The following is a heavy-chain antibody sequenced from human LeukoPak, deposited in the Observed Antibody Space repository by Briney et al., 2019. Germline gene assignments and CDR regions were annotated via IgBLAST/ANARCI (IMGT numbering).Heavy chain of an antibody. V-gene: IGHV3-23*01. Sequence: GGSLRLSCAASGFTFYSYAMSWVRQAPGKGLEWVSGISGRGDNTYNADSVKGRFTISRDNSKNTLYLQMNSLRAEDTAVYYCTKAQGSLVWNVAFNIWGQGTMVTVSS. CDR1: GFTFYSYA. CDR2: ISGRGDNT. D-gene: IGHD1-1*01. J-gene: IGHJ3*02. CDR3: TKAQGSLVWNVAFNI.